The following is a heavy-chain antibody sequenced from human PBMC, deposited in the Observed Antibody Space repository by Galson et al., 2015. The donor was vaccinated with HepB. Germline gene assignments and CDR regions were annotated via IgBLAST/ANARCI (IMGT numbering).Heavy chain of an antibody. CDR2: ISSSSSYI. D-gene: IGHD3-10*01. Sequence: SLRLSCAASGFTFSSYSMNWVRQAPGKGLEWVSSISSSSSYIYYADSVKGRFTISRDNAKNSLYLQMNSLRAEDTAVYYCAREGGGFGESPFDYWGQGTLVTVSS. V-gene: IGHV3-21*01. J-gene: IGHJ4*01. CDR1: GFTFSSYS. CDR3: AREGGGFGESPFDY.